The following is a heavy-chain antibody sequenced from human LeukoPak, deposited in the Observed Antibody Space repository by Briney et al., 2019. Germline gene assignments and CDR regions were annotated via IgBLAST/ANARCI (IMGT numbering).Heavy chain of an antibody. CDR1: GYTVTSDD. D-gene: IGHD3-22*01. CDR3: ARGCLIDSSGCCDAFDI. J-gene: IGHJ3*02. Sequence: HRASVKVSCKASGYTVTSDDTSWWRQEPRQGLQCMVWMNLNSGITHYAQKFQGRVTMTRNNYISTAYLVLSSLRCEDKAVYYCARGCLIDSSGCCDAFDIWGQGTMVTVSS. V-gene: IGHV1-8*01. CDR2: MNLNSGIT.